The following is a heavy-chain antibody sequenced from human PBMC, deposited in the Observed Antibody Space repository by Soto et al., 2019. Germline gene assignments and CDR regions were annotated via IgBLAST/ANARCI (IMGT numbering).Heavy chain of an antibody. CDR1: GYTFTSHG. D-gene: IGHD3-10*01. V-gene: IGHV1-18*01. CDR2: ISAENGDT. J-gene: IGHJ6*03. CDR3: ARMGRGSNIDYYYYMAV. Sequence: QVQLVQSGAEVKKPGASVKVSCKASGYTFTSHGISWVRQAPGQGLEWMAWISAENGDTNYEQTLQVRVTVTTDSSMITAYMAMRSLRSEDTAVYYCARMGRGSNIDYYYYMAVWGKGTTVTVSS.